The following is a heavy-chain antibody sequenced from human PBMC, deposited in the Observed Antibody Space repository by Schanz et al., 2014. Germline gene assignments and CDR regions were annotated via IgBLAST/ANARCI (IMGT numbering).Heavy chain of an antibody. D-gene: IGHD2-2*02. CDR2: IDTGGRT. CDR3: AGGEYQLLYGN. V-gene: IGHV3-23*04. J-gene: IGHJ4*02. Sequence: EVQLVESGGGVVQPGGSLRLSCVASGFNFYTSAMTWIRQAPGKGLEWVSVIDTGGRTNYADSVKGRFTISRDKSKNTLYLQMNSLRAEDTAVYYCAGGEYQLLYGNWGQGTLVTVSS. CDR1: GFNFYTSA.